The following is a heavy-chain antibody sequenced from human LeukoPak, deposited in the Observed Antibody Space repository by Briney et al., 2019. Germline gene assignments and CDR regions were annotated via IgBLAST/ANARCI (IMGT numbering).Heavy chain of an antibody. CDR1: GFTFTSYA. D-gene: IGHD4-23*01. CDR3: AKIHLETYDHNKSGNTCFES. J-gene: IGHJ4*02. Sequence: GGSLRLSCAASGFTFTSYAMNWVRQAPGKGLEWVSAISGSGDTTYYADSVKGRFTISRDNSKNTLYLQMNRLSAEDTAVYYCAKIHLETYDHNKSGNTCFESWGQGSLVTVSP. CDR2: ISGSGDTT. V-gene: IGHV3-23*01.